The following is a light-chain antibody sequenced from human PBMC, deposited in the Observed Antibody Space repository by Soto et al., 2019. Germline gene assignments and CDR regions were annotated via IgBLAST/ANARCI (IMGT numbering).Light chain of an antibody. J-gene: IGKJ4*01. Sequence: IQLTQSPWSLSVSAVDRVTITCLASQDIAIYLAWYQQKPGEAPKLLIYAASTLYGGVPSRFSGSGSGTDFGITIISLQAGECSIFCCQQVGMYPWTCGGGTKGDIK. CDR3: QQVGMYPWT. CDR2: AAS. V-gene: IGKV1-9*01. CDR1: QDIAIY.